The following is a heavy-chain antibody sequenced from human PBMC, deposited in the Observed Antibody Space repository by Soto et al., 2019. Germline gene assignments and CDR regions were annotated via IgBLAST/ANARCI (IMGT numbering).Heavy chain of an antibody. CDR2: ISYDGSNR. J-gene: IGHJ3*02. CDR1: GFTFSSYA. CDR3: ARDWHYYDSSGHAEIDAFDI. Sequence: LRLSCAASGFTFSSYAMHWVRQAPGKGLEWVAVISYDGSNRYYADSVKGRFTISRDNSKNTLYLQMNSLRAGDTAVYYCARDWHYYDSSGHAEIDAFDIWGQGTMVTVSS. V-gene: IGHV3-30-3*01. D-gene: IGHD3-22*01.